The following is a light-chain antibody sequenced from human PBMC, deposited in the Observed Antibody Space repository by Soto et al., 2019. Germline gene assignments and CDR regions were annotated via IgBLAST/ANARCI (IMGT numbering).Light chain of an antibody. CDR1: SNDVGGYNS. V-gene: IGLV2-14*01. Sequence: QSVLTQPASVSGSPGQSITISCTGTSNDVGGYNSVCWHQQHPGKAPKLMIYEVYNRPSGVSDRFSASKSGNTASLTISGLQADDEADYYCSSFTSSNTWVFGGGTKLTVL. CDR2: EVY. J-gene: IGLJ3*02. CDR3: SSFTSSNTWV.